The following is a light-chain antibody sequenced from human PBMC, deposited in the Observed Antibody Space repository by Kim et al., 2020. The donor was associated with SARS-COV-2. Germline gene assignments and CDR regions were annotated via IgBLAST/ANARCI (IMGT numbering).Light chain of an antibody. CDR3: LQHNTYPIT. CDR2: GAS. V-gene: IGKV1-17*01. J-gene: IGKJ5*01. Sequence: DIQMTQSPSSLSASVGDRVTITCRASQDIRNDLGWYQQNPGRAPKRLIYGASSLQSGVPSRFSGSGSGTEFTLTISSVQPEDFATYVCLQHNTYPITLGQGTRLEIK. CDR1: QDIRND.